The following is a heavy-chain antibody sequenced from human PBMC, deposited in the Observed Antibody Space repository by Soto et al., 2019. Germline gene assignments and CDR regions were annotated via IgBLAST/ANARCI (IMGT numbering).Heavy chain of an antibody. J-gene: IGHJ5*02. D-gene: IGHD2-2*02. V-gene: IGHV1-3*01. CDR2: INAGNGNT. CDR3: ARVFVLGYCSSTSCYSGWFDP. Sequence: WASVKVSCKASGYTFTSYAMHWVRQAPGQRLEWMGWINAGNGNTKYSQKFQGRVTITRDTSASTAYMELSSLRSEDTAVYYCARVFVLGYCSSTSCYSGWFDPWGQGTLVTVSS. CDR1: GYTFTSYA.